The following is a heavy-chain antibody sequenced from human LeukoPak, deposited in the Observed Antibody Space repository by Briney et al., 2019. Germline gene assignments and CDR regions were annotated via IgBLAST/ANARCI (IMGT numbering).Heavy chain of an antibody. Sequence: GGSLRLSCAASGFTFSVYAMSWVRQAPGKGLEWVAVIWYDGSNKYYADSVKGRFTISRDNSKNTLYLQMNSLRAEDTAVYYCAREGGQELLSLPFDYWGQGTLVTVSS. V-gene: IGHV3-33*08. CDR3: AREGGQELLSLPFDY. D-gene: IGHD1-26*01. CDR1: GFTFSVYA. J-gene: IGHJ4*02. CDR2: IWYDGSNK.